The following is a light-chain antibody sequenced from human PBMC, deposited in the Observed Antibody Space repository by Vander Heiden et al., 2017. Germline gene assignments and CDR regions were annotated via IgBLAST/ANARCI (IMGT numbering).Light chain of an antibody. CDR1: QSISSY. V-gene: IGKV1-39*01. Sequence: DIQMTQSPSSLSASVGDRVTITCRASQSISSYLNWYQQKPGKAPKLLIYGASRLQSGVPSRFSGSGSGTDFTLTIINLQPEDFATYYCQQSYSTLLFTFGPGTKVDMK. CDR2: GAS. J-gene: IGKJ3*01. CDR3: QQSYSTLLFT.